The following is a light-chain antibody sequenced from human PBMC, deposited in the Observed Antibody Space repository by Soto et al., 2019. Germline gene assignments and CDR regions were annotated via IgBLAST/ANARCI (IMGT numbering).Light chain of an antibody. J-gene: IGKJ4*02. Sequence: EIVLTQSPGTLSSSPGERATLSCRASQNVNNNYIAWYQQKPGLAPRLLIYSVSRRATGVPDRFSGSGSGADFTLTITGLEPEDFAVYFCQHFGSTPLTFGGGTKLEI. V-gene: IGKV3-20*01. CDR3: QHFGSTPLT. CDR2: SVS. CDR1: QNVNNNY.